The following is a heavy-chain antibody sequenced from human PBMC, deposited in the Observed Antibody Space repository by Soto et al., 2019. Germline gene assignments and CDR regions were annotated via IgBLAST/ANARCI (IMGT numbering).Heavy chain of an antibody. Sequence: GASVKVSCKASGYIFTSYAMHWLRQAPGQRLEWMGWFNPGNGNTKYSQKFQGRVTITRDTSASTAYMELSSLRSEDTAVYYCARVGAAAGPYYFDYWGQGSQVTVA. J-gene: IGHJ4*02. CDR2: FNPGNGNT. D-gene: IGHD6-13*01. CDR3: ARVGAAAGPYYFDY. V-gene: IGHV1-3*01. CDR1: GYIFTSYA.